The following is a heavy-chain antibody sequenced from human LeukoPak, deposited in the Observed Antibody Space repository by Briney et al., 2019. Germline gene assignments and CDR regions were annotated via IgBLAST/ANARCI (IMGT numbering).Heavy chain of an antibody. CDR1: GYTFTGYY. CDR3: AREAIGADWSQNPGITMIDDY. D-gene: IGHD3-22*01. V-gene: IGHV1-2*02. CDR2: INPNSGGT. Sequence: ASVKVSCKASGYTFTGYYMHWVRQAPGQGLEWMGWINPNSGGTNYAQKFQGRVTMTRDTSISTAYMELSRLRSDDTAVYYCAREAIGADWSQNPGITMIDDYGGQGTLVTVSS. J-gene: IGHJ4*02.